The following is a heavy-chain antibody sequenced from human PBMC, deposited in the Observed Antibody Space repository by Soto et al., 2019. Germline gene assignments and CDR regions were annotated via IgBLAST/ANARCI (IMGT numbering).Heavy chain of an antibody. CDR2: ISYDGSNK. J-gene: IGHJ6*01. CDR3: AKDNGSGMITFGGVITYGMD. V-gene: IGHV3-30*18. D-gene: IGHD3-16*01. Sequence: PGGSLRLSCAASGFTFSSYGMHWVRQAPGKGLEWVAVISYDGSNKYYADSVKGRFTISRDNSKNTLYLHMNSLRAEDTAVYYCAKDNGSGMITFGGVITYGMD. CDR1: GFTFSSYG.